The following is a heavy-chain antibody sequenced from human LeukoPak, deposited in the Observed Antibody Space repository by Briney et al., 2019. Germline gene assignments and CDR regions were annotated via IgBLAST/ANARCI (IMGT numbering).Heavy chain of an antibody. Sequence: GGSLRLSCAASGFSFDDYAMHWVRQAPEKGLEWISLISGDGDPIYYADSVKGRFTISRDNSKKSLYLQMNSLRTEDTALYYCAKGGDRIWDAFDIWGRGTKVTVSS. D-gene: IGHD2-21*01. J-gene: IGHJ3*02. CDR2: ISGDGDPI. CDR3: AKGGDRIWDAFDI. V-gene: IGHV3-43*02. CDR1: GFSFDDYA.